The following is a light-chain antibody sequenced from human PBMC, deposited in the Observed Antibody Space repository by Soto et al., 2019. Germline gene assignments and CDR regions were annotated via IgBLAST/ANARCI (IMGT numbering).Light chain of an antibody. CDR2: DAS. CDR3: QQYDNLPLT. V-gene: IGKV1-33*01. J-gene: IGKJ4*01. Sequence: DIQMTQSLPTLAASVGDRVTITFQASQDIGNFLSWYQQKPGKVPKLLIFDASNLEPGVPSRFSGSGSGTDFTFTISSLQPEDIATYYCQQYDNLPLTVGGGTQVNI. CDR1: QDIGNF.